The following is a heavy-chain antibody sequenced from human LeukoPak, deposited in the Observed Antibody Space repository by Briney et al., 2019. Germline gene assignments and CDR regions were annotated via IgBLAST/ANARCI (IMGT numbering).Heavy chain of an antibody. CDR2: IYYSGST. V-gene: IGHV4-61*10. CDR3: ARDTQGLDV. CDR1: GGSISSGSYY. J-gene: IGHJ6*04. D-gene: IGHD2-2*02. Sequence: PSETLSLTCTVSGGSISSGSYYWSWIRQPAGKGLEWIGYIYYSGSTNYNPSLKSRVTISVDTSKNQFSLKLSSVTAADTAVYYCARDTQGLDVWGKGTTVTVSS.